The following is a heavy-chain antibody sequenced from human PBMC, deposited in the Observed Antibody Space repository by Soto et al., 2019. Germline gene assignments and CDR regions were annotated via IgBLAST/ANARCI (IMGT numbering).Heavy chain of an antibody. D-gene: IGHD3-3*01. Sequence: SETLSLTCAVYGGSFSGYYWSWIRQPPGKGLEWIGEINHSGSTNYNPSLKSRVTISVDTSKNQFSLKLSSVTAADTAVYYCASTYYDFWSGYSYYYYYGMDVWGQGTTVTVSS. CDR3: ASTYYDFWSGYSYYYYYGMDV. V-gene: IGHV4-34*01. CDR1: GGSFSGYY. J-gene: IGHJ6*02. CDR2: INHSGST.